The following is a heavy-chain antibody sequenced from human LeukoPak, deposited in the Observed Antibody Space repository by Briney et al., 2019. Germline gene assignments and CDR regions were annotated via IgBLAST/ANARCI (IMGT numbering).Heavy chain of an antibody. J-gene: IGHJ4*02. D-gene: IGHD6-6*01. CDR1: GFTFRNYW. Sequence: GGSLRLSCAASGFTFRNYWMSWVRQAPGRGLDWVATIKQEGNVKYYVDSVKGRFTISRDNADNLLYLQMNSLRVEDTAVYYCARTIAARCFDYWGQGTLVTVSS. CDR3: ARTIAARCFDY. V-gene: IGHV3-7*01. CDR2: IKQEGNVK.